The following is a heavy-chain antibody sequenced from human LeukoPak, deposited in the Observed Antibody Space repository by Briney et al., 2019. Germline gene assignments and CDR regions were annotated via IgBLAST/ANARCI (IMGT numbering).Heavy chain of an antibody. Sequence: SETLSLTCTVSDDSSTSNYWSWIRQPPGKGLEWIGYMDFSGSTNYNPSLKSRVTISLDTSKNQLYLKLRSVTAADTALYYCAGHRYNSGPFDSWGQGTLVTVSS. V-gene: IGHV4-59*08. D-gene: IGHD5-18*01. CDR1: DDSSTSNY. J-gene: IGHJ4*02. CDR3: AGHRYNSGPFDS. CDR2: MDFSGST.